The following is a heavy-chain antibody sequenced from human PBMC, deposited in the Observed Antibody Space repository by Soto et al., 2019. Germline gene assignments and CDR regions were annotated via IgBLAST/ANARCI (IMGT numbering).Heavy chain of an antibody. CDR2: IYPGDSDT. Sequence: GESLKISCKGSGYSFTIYWIGWVRQMPGKGLEWMGIIYPGDSDTRYSPSFQGQVTISADKSISTAYLQWSSLKASDTAMYYCARRHCSSTRCLSWADVWGQGTTVTVSS. CDR1: GYSFTIYW. V-gene: IGHV5-51*01. D-gene: IGHD2-2*01. J-gene: IGHJ6*02. CDR3: ARRHCSSTRCLSWADV.